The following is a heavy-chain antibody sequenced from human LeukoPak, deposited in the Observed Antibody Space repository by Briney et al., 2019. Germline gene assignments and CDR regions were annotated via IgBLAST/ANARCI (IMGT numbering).Heavy chain of an antibody. Sequence: GGSLRLSCAASGFTFSDYDMNWVRQAPGKGLEWVSYISTSSSTIYYADSVKGRFTISRDNAKNSLYLQMNSLRAEDTAVYYCARTRRGIAAAAPRRNNWFDPWGQGTLDTVSS. V-gene: IGHV3-48*01. J-gene: IGHJ5*02. CDR1: GFTFSDYD. CDR3: ARTRRGIAAAAPRRNNWFDP. D-gene: IGHD6-13*01. CDR2: ISTSSSTI.